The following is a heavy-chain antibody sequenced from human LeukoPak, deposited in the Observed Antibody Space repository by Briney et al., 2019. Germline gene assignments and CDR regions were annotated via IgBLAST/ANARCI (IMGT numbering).Heavy chain of an antibody. D-gene: IGHD3-3*01. J-gene: IGHJ4*02. Sequence: SETLSLTCTVSGDSINSSSYYWGWIRQPPGKGLEWIGSIYYSGNTYYTPSLKSRVTISLDTSKNQFSLKLSSVTAADTAVYYCARGGQYWGYDFWSGYLDYWGQGTLVTVSS. CDR3: ARGGQYWGYDFWSGYLDY. V-gene: IGHV4-39*01. CDR1: GDSINSSSYY. CDR2: IYYSGNT.